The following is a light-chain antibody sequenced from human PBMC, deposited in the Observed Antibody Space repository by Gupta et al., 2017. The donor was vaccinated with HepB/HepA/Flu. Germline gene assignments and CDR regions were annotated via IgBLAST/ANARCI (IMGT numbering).Light chain of an antibody. CDR2: TNH. CDR3: AAWDDSLNGWV. Sequence: QSVLTQPPSASGTPGQRVTISCSGSNSNIGSYTVNWYQHLPGTAPKLLIFTNHQRPSGVPDRFSGSKSGTSASLAISGLQSADEADYYCAAWDDSLNGWVFGGGTKLTAL. CDR1: NSNIGSYT. J-gene: IGLJ3*02. V-gene: IGLV1-44*01.